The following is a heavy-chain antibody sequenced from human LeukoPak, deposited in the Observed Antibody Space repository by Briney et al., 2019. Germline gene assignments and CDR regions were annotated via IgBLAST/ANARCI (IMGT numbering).Heavy chain of an antibody. CDR3: ARAIVAVAGLFDY. D-gene: IGHD6-19*01. CDR1: GFTVSNYA. V-gene: IGHV3-21*01. J-gene: IGHJ4*02. Sequence: GGSLRLSCAASGFTVSNYAMSWVRQAPGKGLEWVSAISSSSSYIYYADSVKGRFTISRDNAKNSLYLQMNSLRAEDTAVYYCARAIVAVAGLFDYWGQGTLVTVSS. CDR2: ISSSSSYI.